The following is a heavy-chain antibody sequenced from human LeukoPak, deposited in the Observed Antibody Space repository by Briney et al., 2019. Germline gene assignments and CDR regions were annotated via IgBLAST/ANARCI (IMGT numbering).Heavy chain of an antibody. CDR1: GFTFSSYW. Sequence: GGSLRLSCAASGFTFSSYWMSWVRQAPGKGLEWVANIKQDGSEKYYVDSVKGRFTISRDNAKNSLYLQMNSLRAEDTAVYYCARERGYSYGYVDYWGQGISVTVSS. CDR3: ARERGYSYGYVDY. J-gene: IGHJ4*02. CDR2: IKQDGSEK. V-gene: IGHV3-7*01. D-gene: IGHD5-18*01.